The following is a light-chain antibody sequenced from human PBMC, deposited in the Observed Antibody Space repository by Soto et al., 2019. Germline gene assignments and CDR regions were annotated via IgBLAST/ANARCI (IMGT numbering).Light chain of an antibody. CDR1: SXDVGGYNY. CDR2: EVS. J-gene: IGLJ1*01. V-gene: IGLV2-14*01. Sequence: QSALTQPASVSGSPGQSLTISCTGTSXDVGGYNYVSWYQQHPGKAPKLMIYEVSNRPSGVSNRFSGSKSGNTASLTISGLQAEDEDDYYCSSYTSSSIPYVFGTGTKVTVL. CDR3: SSYTSSSIPYV.